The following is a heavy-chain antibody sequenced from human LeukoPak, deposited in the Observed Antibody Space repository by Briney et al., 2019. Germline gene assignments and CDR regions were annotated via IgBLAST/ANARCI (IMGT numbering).Heavy chain of an antibody. J-gene: IGHJ4*02. D-gene: IGHD3-22*01. CDR1: GGSISSYY. CDR3: ARGASGGYYYPLDY. Sequence: PSETLSLTCTVSGGSISSYYWSWIRQPAGKGLEWIGRIYTSGSTNYNPSLKSRVTVSVDTSKNQFSLKLSSVTAADTAVYYCARGASGGYYYPLDYWGQGTLVTVSS. V-gene: IGHV4-4*07. CDR2: IYTSGST.